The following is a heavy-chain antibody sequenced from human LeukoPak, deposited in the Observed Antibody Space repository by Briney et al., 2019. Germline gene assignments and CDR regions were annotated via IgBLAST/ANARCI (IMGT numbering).Heavy chain of an antibody. CDR2: ISPNSGGA. Sequence: ASVNVSCKASGYTFTGYYMHWVRQAPGQGREWMGWISPNSGGAKYAQNLQGRVIMTTDTSISTDYMELTSLRSEDTAVYYCARSSPPTYDHFYYYMDVWGKGSTVTVSS. CDR1: GYTFTGYY. D-gene: IGHD6-13*01. J-gene: IGHJ6*03. CDR3: ARSSPPTYDHFYYYMDV. V-gene: IGHV1-2*02.